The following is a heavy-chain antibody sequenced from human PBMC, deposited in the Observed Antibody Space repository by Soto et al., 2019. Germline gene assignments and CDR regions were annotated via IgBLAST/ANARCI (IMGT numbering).Heavy chain of an antibody. Sequence: VQLVESGGGVVQPGRSLRLSCAASGFTFSSYGMHWVRQAPGKGLEWVAVIWYDGSNKYYADSVKGRFTISRDNSKNTLYLQMNSLRAEDTAVYYCARGNYYYYYGMDVWGQGTTVTVSS. D-gene: IGHD4-4*01. CDR3: ARGNYYYYYGMDV. V-gene: IGHV3-33*01. CDR2: IWYDGSNK. CDR1: GFTFSSYG. J-gene: IGHJ6*02.